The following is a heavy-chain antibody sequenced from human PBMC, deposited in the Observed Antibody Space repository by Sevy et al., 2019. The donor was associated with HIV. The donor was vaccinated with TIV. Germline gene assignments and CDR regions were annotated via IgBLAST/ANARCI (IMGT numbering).Heavy chain of an antibody. CDR3: ARDRSGCYYFYYGMDV. CDR1: GFTVSSNY. V-gene: IGHV3-53*01. J-gene: IGHJ6*02. CDR2: IYSGGST. D-gene: IGHD3-3*01. Sequence: GGSLRLSCAASGFTVSSNYMSWVRQAPGKGLEWGSVIYSGGSTYYADSVKVRLTISIDNCKNTLYLQMNSLSAEDMAVYYCARDRSGCYYFYYGMDVWGQGTTVTVSS.